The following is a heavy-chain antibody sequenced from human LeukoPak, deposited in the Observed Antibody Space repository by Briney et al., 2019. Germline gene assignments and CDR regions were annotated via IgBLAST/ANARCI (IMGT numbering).Heavy chain of an antibody. V-gene: IGHV3-21*01. CDR3: ARMGLGWSPSGY. D-gene: IGHD6-19*01. J-gene: IGHJ4*02. CDR2: ISSSSSYI. Sequence: GGSLRLSCAASGFTFSSYSMNWVRQAPGKRLEWVSSISSSSSYIYYADSVKGRFTISRDNAKNSLYLQMNSLRAEDTAVYYCARMGLGWSPSGYWGQGTLVTVSS. CDR1: GFTFSSYS.